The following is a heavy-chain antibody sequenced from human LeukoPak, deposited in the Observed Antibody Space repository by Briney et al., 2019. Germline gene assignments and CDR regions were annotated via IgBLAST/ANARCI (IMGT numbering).Heavy chain of an antibody. CDR2: ISYDGSNK. CDR1: GFTFSSYG. D-gene: IGHD7-27*01. Sequence: GGSLRLSCAASGFTFSSYGMHWVRQAPGKGLEWVAVISYDGSNKYYADSVKGRFTISRDNSKNTLYLQMNSLRAEDTAVYYCGTWGSRLTDLDYWGQGTLVTVSS. V-gene: IGHV3-30*03. CDR3: GTWGSRLTDLDY. J-gene: IGHJ4*02.